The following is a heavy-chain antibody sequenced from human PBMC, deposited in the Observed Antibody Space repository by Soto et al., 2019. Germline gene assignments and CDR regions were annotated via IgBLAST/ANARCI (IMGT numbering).Heavy chain of an antibody. CDR2: ISPDNGNT. CDR1: GYIFTIYG. D-gene: IGHD5-12*01. CDR3: ARALGYSGYAGMDV. J-gene: IGHJ6*02. V-gene: IGHV1-18*01. Sequence: QVQLVQSGGEVKKPWASVKVSCKSSGYIFTIYGINWVREAPGQGLEWMGWISPDNGNTNYAQKLQGRVTMTTDTSTSTAYMELRSLRSDDTAVYYCARALGYSGYAGMDVWGQGTTVTVSS.